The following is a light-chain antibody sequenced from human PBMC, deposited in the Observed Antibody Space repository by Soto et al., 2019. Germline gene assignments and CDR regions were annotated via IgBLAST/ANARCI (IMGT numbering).Light chain of an antibody. Sequence: QSALTQPASVSGSPGQSITISSTGTSSDVGGYNPVSWYQQHPGRAPKLMIYEVTKRPSGVSDRFSGSKSGNTASLTISGLQAEDEADYYCCSYAGSSTSGYVFGTGTKVTVL. CDR2: EVT. J-gene: IGLJ1*01. CDR1: SSDVGGYNP. CDR3: CSYAGSSTSGYV. V-gene: IGLV2-23*02.